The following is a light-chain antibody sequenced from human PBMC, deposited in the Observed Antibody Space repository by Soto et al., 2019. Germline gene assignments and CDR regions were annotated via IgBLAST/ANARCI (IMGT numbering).Light chain of an antibody. Sequence: QSALTQPASVSGSPGQSITISCTGTSSDGGSYNLVSWYRQYPGKAPKLMIFEGSRRPSGVSNRFSGSTSGNTASLTISGLQAEDEADYYCCSYAGSSTLLVFGGGTKVTVL. CDR3: CSYAGSSTLLV. J-gene: IGLJ2*01. CDR1: SSDGGSYNL. CDR2: EGS. V-gene: IGLV2-23*03.